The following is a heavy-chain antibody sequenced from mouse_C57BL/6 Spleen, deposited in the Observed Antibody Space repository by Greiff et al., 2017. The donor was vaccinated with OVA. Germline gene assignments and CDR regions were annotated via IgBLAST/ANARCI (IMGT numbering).Heavy chain of an antibody. J-gene: IGHJ4*01. Sequence: EVMLVESGGGLVQPKGSLKLSCAASGFSFNTYAMNWVRQAPGKGLEWVARIRSKSNNYATYYADSVKDRFTISRDDSESMLYLQMNNLKTEDTAMYYCVRLPLGRGYAMDYWGQGTSVTVSS. D-gene: IGHD4-1*01. CDR3: VRLPLGRGYAMDY. CDR2: IRSKSNNYAT. V-gene: IGHV10-1*01. CDR1: GFSFNTYA.